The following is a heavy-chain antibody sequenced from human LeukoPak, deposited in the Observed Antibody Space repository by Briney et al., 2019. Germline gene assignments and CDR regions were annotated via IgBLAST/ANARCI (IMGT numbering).Heavy chain of an antibody. J-gene: IGHJ6*02. Sequence: PGGSLRLSCSASGFTFSTYWMNCARQAPGEGLVWVASINHNGNVNYSVDSVKGRFTISRDNAKNSLYLQMSNLRAEDTAVYFCARGGGLDVWGQGATVTVSS. D-gene: IGHD3-16*01. CDR3: ARGGGLDV. CDR2: INHNGNVN. CDR1: GFTFSTYW. V-gene: IGHV3-7*03.